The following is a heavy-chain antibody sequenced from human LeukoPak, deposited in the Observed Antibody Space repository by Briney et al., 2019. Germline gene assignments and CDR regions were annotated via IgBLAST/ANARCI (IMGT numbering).Heavy chain of an antibody. CDR1: GYTLTELS. CDR2: FDPEDGET. V-gene: IGHV1-24*01. CDR3: ATGPGYSSGWDFDY. D-gene: IGHD6-19*01. Sequence: ASVKVSCKVSGYTLTELSMHWVRQAPGKGREWMGGFDPEDGETIYAQKFQGRVTMTEDTSTDTAYMELSSLRSEDTAVYYCATGPGYSSGWDFDYWGQGALVTVSS. J-gene: IGHJ4*02.